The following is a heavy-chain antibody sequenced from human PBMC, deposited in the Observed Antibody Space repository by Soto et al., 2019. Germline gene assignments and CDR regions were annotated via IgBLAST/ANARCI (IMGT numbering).Heavy chain of an antibody. CDR1: GFSFSTYA. CDR2: ISYDESNK. J-gene: IGHJ4*02. Sequence: QVQLVESGGGVVQPGRSLRLSCVASGFSFSTYAMHWVRQAPGKGLEWVAFISYDESNKYYADSVKGRFTVSRDNFKNTLFLQMNSLRAEDTAAYYCARDRTDYGDYWGQGTLVTVSS. V-gene: IGHV3-30-3*01. CDR3: ARDRTDYGDY.